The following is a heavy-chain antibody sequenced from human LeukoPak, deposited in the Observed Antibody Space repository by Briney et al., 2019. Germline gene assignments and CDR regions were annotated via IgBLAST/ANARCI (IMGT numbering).Heavy chain of an antibody. CDR3: AKEDDYGDYYYGMDV. J-gene: IGHJ6*02. CDR2: ISGSGGST. Sequence: GGSLRLSCAASGFTFSSYAMSWVRQAPGKGLEWVSAISGSGGSTYYADSVKGRFTISRDNSKKTLYLQMNSLRAEDTAVYYCAKEDDYGDYYYGMDVWGQGTTVTVSS. CDR1: GFTFSSYA. D-gene: IGHD4-17*01. V-gene: IGHV3-23*01.